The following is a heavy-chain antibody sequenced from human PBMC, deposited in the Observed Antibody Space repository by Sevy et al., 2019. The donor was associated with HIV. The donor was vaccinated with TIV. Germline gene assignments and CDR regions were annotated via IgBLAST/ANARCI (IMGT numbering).Heavy chain of an antibody. Sequence: GGSLRLSCAASGFSVSNSYMSWVRQAPGKGLQWVSVIYSGDSTYYTDSVKGRFTISRDNSKNTLYLQMNSLRAEDTAVYYCARLSVYYYDSSGYHTTGHAFDIWGHGTMVTVSS. CDR1: GFSVSNSY. J-gene: IGHJ3*02. CDR2: IYSGDST. D-gene: IGHD3-22*01. CDR3: ARLSVYYYDSSGYHTTGHAFDI. V-gene: IGHV3-53*01.